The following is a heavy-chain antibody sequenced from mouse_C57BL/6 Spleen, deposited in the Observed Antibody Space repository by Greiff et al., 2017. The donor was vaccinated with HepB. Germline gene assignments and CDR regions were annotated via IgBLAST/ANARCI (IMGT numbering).Heavy chain of an antibody. CDR2: IYPRDGST. Sequence: VQLQQSGPELVKPGASVKLSCKASGYTFTSYDINWVKQRPGQGLEWIGWIYPRDGSTKYNEKFKGKATLTVDTSSSTAYMELPSLTSADSSVYFCAKEGGYRSYWYFDVWGTGTTVTVSS. V-gene: IGHV1-85*01. J-gene: IGHJ1*03. CDR3: AKEGGYRSYWYFDV. CDR1: GYTFTSYD. D-gene: IGHD2-2*01.